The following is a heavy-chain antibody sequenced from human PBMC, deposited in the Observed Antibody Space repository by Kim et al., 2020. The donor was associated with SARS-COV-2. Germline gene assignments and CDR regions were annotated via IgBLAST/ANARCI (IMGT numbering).Heavy chain of an antibody. D-gene: IGHD3-22*01. V-gene: IGHV3-7*03. CDR3: ARDQDYYDSSGYDY. CDR1: GFTFSSYW. Sequence: GGSLTLSCAASGFTFSSYWMSWVRQAPGKGLEWVANIKQDGSEKYYVDSVKGRFTISRDNAKNSLYLQMNSLRAEDTAVYYCARDQDYYDSSGYDYWGQGTLVTVSS. CDR2: IKQDGSEK. J-gene: IGHJ4*02.